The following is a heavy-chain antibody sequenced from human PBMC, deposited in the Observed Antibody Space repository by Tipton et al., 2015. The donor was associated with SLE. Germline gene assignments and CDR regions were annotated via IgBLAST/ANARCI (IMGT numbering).Heavy chain of an antibody. V-gene: IGHV3-74*01. J-gene: IGHJ6*03. CDR2: INTDGSSK. CDR1: GFTFNNHW. CDR3: ARRASDNYYYYMDV. Sequence: SLRLSCTGSGFTFNNHWMHWVRQAPGQGLARISRINTDGSSKTYADSVKGRFTISRDNAKSTLYLQIDSLRAEDSAVYYCARRASDNYYYYMDVWGNGTTVVVSS.